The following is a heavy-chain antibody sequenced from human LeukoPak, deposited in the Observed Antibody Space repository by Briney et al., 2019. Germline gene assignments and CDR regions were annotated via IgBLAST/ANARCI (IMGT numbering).Heavy chain of an antibody. J-gene: IGHJ5*02. V-gene: IGHV4-59*01. D-gene: IGHD2-8*01. CDR1: GGSISSYY. CDR2: IYYSGST. CDR3: ARATPGVFGWFDH. Sequence: SETLSLTCTVSGGSISSYYWSWLRQPPGKGLEWIGYIYYSGSTNYNPSLKSRVTISVDTSKNQFSLKLSSVTAADTAVYYCARATPGVFGWFDHWGQGTLVTVSS.